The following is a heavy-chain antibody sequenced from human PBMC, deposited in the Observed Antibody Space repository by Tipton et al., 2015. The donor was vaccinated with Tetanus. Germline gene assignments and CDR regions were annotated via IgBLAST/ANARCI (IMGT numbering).Heavy chain of an antibody. Sequence: SLRLSCAASGFTFSSYAMSWVRQAPGKGLEWVSAISGSGGSTYYADSVKGRFTLSRDNSKNTQYLQMNSLRAEDTAVYYCAKGGTIMIWNYYFDSWGQGTLVTVSS. CDR1: GFTFSSYA. D-gene: IGHD3-16*01. V-gene: IGHV3-23*01. CDR2: ISGSGGST. CDR3: AKGGTIMIWNYYFDS. J-gene: IGHJ4*02.